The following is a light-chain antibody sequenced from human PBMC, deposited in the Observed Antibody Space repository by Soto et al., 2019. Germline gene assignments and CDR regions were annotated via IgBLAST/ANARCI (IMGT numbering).Light chain of an antibody. CDR2: GAS. Sequence: EIVLTQSPGTLSLSPGERATLTCRASQRVSSSYLAWYQQKPGQAPRLLIYGASSRATGIPDRFSGSGSGTDFTLTISRLEPEDFAVYYCQQYGLSPYTFGQGTKLGVK. V-gene: IGKV3-20*01. J-gene: IGKJ2*01. CDR3: QQYGLSPYT. CDR1: QRVSSSY.